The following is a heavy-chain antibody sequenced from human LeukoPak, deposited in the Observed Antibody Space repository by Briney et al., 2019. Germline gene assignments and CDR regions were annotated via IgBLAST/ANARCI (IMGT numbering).Heavy chain of an antibody. D-gene: IGHD2-21*01. CDR2: IYYRGST. J-gene: IGHJ4*02. Sequence: SETLSLTCTVSGGSISSYHWSWIRQPPGKGLEWIGYIYYRGSTNYNPSLKSRVTMSVDTSKNQFSLKLTSVTAADTAVYYCARDPNSALWGQGALVTVSS. V-gene: IGHV4-59*12. CDR3: ARDPNSAL. CDR1: GGSISSYH.